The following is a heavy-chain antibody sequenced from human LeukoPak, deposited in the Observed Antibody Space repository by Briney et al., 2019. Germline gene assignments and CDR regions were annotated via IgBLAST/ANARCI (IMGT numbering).Heavy chain of an antibody. CDR2: IIPIFGTT. CDR1: GYTFINYD. D-gene: IGHD3-16*01. J-gene: IGHJ4*02. V-gene: IGHV1-69*06. CDR3: ARDNDSRDPPHFDY. Sequence: SVKVSCKTSGYTFINYDINWVRQATGQGLEWMGGIIPIFGTTNYARKFRGRVTLTADKSTRTAYMELSSLRSEDTAVYYCARDNDSRDPPHFDYWGQGTLVTVSS.